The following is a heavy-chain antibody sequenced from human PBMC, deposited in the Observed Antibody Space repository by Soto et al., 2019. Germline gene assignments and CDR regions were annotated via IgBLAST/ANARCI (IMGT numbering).Heavy chain of an antibody. D-gene: IGHD3-9*01. Sequence: GGSLRLSCSASGFTFSSYAMHWVRQAPGKGLEYVSAISSNGGSTYYADSVKGRFTISRDNSKNTLYLQMSSLRAEDTAVYYCVKEGYDIVTGYYSFDYWGQGTLVTVSS. CDR2: ISSNGGST. CDR3: VKEGYDIVTGYYSFDY. J-gene: IGHJ4*02. V-gene: IGHV3-64D*09. CDR1: GFTFSSYA.